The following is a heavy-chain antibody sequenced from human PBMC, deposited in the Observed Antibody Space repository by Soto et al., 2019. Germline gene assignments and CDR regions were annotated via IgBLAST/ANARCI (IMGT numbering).Heavy chain of an antibody. CDR1: GFTFSSYG. CDR3: AKDGSLVAGKGNWFDP. CDR2: ISSSSSSTI. Sequence: PGGSLRLSSAASGFTFSSYGMHWVRQAPGKGLEWVSYISSSSSSTIFYTDSVKGRFTISRDNSKNTLYLQMNSLRAEDTAVYYCAKDGSLVAGKGNWFDPWGQGTLVTVSS. V-gene: IGHV3-48*01. J-gene: IGHJ5*02. D-gene: IGHD6-19*01.